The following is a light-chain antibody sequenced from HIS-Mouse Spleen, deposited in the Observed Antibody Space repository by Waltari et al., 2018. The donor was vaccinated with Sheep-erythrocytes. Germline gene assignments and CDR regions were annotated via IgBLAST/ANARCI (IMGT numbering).Light chain of an antibody. CDR1: QDISNY. CDR3: QQYDNLPPLLT. Sequence: DIQMTQSPSSLSASVGDRVTITCQASQDISNYLNWYQQKPGKAPKLLIYDASNLETGVPSRFSGSGSGTDFTFTISSLQPEDIATYYCQQYDNLPPLLTFGGGTK. CDR2: DAS. V-gene: IGKV1-33*01. J-gene: IGKJ4*01.